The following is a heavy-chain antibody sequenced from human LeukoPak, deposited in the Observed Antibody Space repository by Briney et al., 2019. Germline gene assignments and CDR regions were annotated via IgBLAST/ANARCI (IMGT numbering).Heavy chain of an antibody. CDR2: IYYSGST. CDR3: ARDSRLGTTGNPNWFDP. D-gene: IGHD1-1*01. CDR1: GGSISSYY. V-gene: IGHV4-59*01. Sequence: SETLSLTCTVSGGSISSYYWSWIRQPPGKGLEWIGYIYYSGSTNYNPSLKSRVTISVDTSKNQFSLKLNSVTTADTAVYYCARDSRLGTTGNPNWFDPWGQGILVTVSS. J-gene: IGHJ5*02.